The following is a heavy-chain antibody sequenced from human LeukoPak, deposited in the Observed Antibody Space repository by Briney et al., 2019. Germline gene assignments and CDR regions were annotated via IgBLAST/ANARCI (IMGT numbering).Heavy chain of an antibody. Sequence: SETLSLTCTVSGGSISSYYWSWIRQPPGKGLEWIGYIYYSGSTNYNPSLKSRVTISVDTSKNQFSLKLSSVTAADTAVYYCARNQLLWGTYFDYWGQGTLVTVPS. CDR2: IYYSGST. D-gene: IGHD2-2*01. J-gene: IGHJ4*02. CDR3: ARNQLLWGTYFDY. V-gene: IGHV4-59*08. CDR1: GGSISSYY.